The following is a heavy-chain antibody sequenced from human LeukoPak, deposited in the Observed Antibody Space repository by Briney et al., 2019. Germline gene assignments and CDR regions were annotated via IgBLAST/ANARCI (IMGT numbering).Heavy chain of an antibody. CDR1: GGSISSYY. D-gene: IGHD4-17*01. Sequence: PSEALSLTCTVSGGSISSYYWSWIRQPPGKGLEWIGYIYYSGSTNYNPSLKSRVTISVDTSKNQFSLKLSSVTAADTAVYYCARASSARVTRVDYWGQGTLVTVSS. CDR2: IYYSGST. CDR3: ARASSARVTRVDY. J-gene: IGHJ4*02. V-gene: IGHV4-59*01.